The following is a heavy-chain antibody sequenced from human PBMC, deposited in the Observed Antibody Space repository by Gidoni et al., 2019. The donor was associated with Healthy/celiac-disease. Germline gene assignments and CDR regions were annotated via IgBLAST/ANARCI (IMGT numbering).Heavy chain of an antibody. Sequence: QVQLQQWGAGLLKPSETLSLTCAVYGGSFSGYYWSWIRQPPGKGLEWIGEINHSGSTNYNPSLKSRVTISVDTSKNQFSLKLSSVTAADTAVYYCARGRVGATLVYWGQGTLVTVSS. D-gene: IGHD1-26*01. CDR3: ARGRVGATLVY. J-gene: IGHJ4*02. V-gene: IGHV4-34*01. CDR2: INHSGST. CDR1: GGSFSGYY.